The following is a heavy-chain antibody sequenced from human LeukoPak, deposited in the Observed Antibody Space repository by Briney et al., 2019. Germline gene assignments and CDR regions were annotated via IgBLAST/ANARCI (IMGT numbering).Heavy chain of an antibody. J-gene: IGHJ4*01. Sequence: HAGGSLRLSCAASGFTFRNYGMSWVRQAPGKGLEWVSGITGSGAATYYADSVKGRFTISRDNSKNTLYVQMDNLRAEDMAVYYCAKSRYFGSGSAESFDYWGHGTLVTVSS. CDR2: ITGSGAAT. V-gene: IGHV3-23*01. CDR1: GFTFRNYG. CDR3: AKSRYFGSGSAESFDY. D-gene: IGHD3-10*01.